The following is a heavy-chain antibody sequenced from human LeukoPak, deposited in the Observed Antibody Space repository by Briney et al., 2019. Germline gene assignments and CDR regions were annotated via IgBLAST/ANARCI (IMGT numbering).Heavy chain of an antibody. V-gene: IGHV1-2*02. J-gene: IGHJ6*02. D-gene: IGHD2-15*01. CDR3: ASISYSYYSYYNMDV. Sequence: GASVKVSCKATGYTFSDYYMHWVRQAPGQGLEWTGWINPNSGGTNYAQKFQGRVTMTRDTSISTAYMELSRLISDDTAVYYCASISYSYYSYYNMDVWGQGTTVTVSS. CDR2: INPNSGGT. CDR1: GYTFSDYY.